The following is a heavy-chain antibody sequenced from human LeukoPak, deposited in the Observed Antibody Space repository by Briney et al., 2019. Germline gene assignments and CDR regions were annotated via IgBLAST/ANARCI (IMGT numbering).Heavy chain of an antibody. D-gene: IGHD3-10*01. CDR1: GFTFRNYV. CDR3: AREGYYGSGSPPSLYFDY. V-gene: IGHV3-30-3*01. Sequence: GGSLRLSCAASGFTFRNYVIHWVRRAPGKGPEWVAVTSSDLNVKLYADSVKGRFTISRDNSRSTLYLQMNSLRPEDTAIYYCAREGYYGSGSPPSLYFDYWGQGTLVTVSS. J-gene: IGHJ4*02. CDR2: TSSDLNVK.